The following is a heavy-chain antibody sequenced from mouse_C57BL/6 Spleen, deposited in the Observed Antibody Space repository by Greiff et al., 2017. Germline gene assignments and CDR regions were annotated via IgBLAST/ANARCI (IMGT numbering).Heavy chain of an antibody. CDR2: INPYNGGT. CDR1: GYTFTDYY. V-gene: IGHV1-19*01. J-gene: IGHJ2*01. D-gene: IGHD1-1*01. CDR3: ARSIYGGSGFDY. Sequence: VHVKQSGPVLVKPGASVKMSCKASGYTFTDYYMNWVKQSHGKSLEWIGVINPYNGGTSYNQKFKGKATLTVDKSSSTAYMELNSLTSEDSAVYYCARSIYGGSGFDYWGQGTTLTVSS.